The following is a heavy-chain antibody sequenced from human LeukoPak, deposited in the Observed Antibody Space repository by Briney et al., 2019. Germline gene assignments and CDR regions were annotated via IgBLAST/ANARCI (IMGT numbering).Heavy chain of an antibody. Sequence: GASVKVSCKASGYTFTTYSLAWVRQAPGQSLEWMGWISVNNGGTNYAQSFQDRVTLTRDTSTNTAYLELRSLRSEDTAIIYCATATQPRGYFLHWGQGTLVTVSS. CDR2: ISVNNGGT. D-gene: IGHD2-2*01. V-gene: IGHV1-18*01. J-gene: IGHJ1*01. CDR1: GYTFTTYS. CDR3: ATATQPRGYFLH.